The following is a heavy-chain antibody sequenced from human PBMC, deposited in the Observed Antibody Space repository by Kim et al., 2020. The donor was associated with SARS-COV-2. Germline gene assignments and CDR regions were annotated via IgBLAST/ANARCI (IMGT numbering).Heavy chain of an antibody. CDR3: ARGVAAAGTADDYYYYGMDV. CDR2: IYYSGST. D-gene: IGHD6-13*01. J-gene: IGHJ6*02. CDR1: GGSISSSSYY. Sequence: SETLSLTCTVSGGSISSSSYYWGWIRQPPGKGLEWIGSIYYSGSTYYNPSLKSRVTISVDTSKNQFSLKLSSVTAADTAVYYCARGVAAAGTADDYYYYGMDVWGQGTTVTVSS. V-gene: IGHV4-39*07.